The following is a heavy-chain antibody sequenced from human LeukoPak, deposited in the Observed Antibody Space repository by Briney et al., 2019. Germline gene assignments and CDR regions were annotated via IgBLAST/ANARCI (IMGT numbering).Heavy chain of an antibody. CDR3: ARDTNNGLDV. V-gene: IGHV3-11*01. CDR2: ISSSGRLM. Sequence: GGSLRLSCAASGFTFSEYYINWIRQAPGKGLEWVSHISSSGRLMQYADSVRGRFTITRDNAQNFMSLQMNNLKPEDTAVYYCARDTNNGLDVWGRGTTVTVS. J-gene: IGHJ6*02. D-gene: IGHD1-14*01. CDR1: GFTFSEYY.